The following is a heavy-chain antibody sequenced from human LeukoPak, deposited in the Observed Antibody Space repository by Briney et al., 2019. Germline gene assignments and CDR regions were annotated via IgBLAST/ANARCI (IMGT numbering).Heavy chain of an antibody. V-gene: IGHV3-30*18. CDR2: ISYDGSNK. Sequence: PGGSLRLSCAASGSTFSSYGMHWVRQAPGKGLEWVAVISYDGSNKYYADSVKGRFTISRDNSKNTLYLQMNSLRAEDTAVYYCAKEDYYGSGSYYKFWGQGTLVTVSS. CDR3: AKEDYYGSGSYYKF. J-gene: IGHJ4*02. D-gene: IGHD3-10*01. CDR1: GSTFSSYG.